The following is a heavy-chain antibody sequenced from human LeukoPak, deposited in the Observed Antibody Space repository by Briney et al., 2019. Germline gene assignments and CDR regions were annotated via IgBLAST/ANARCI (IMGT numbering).Heavy chain of an antibody. CDR3: AAGLRYFDWLVY. J-gene: IGHJ4*02. D-gene: IGHD3-9*01. Sequence: TSVKVSCKASGFTFTSSAMQWVRQARGQRLEWIGWIVAGSGNTNYAQKFQGRVTITRDMSTSTAYMELSSLRSEDTAVYYCAAGLRYFDWLVYWGQGTLVTVSS. V-gene: IGHV1-58*02. CDR1: GFTFTSSA. CDR2: IVAGSGNT.